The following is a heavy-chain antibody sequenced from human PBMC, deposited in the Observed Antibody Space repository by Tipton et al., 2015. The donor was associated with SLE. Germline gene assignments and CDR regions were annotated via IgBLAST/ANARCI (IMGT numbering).Heavy chain of an antibody. V-gene: IGHV3-30*04. CDR1: GFTFSSYA. J-gene: IGHJ4*02. Sequence: SLRLSCAASGFTFSSYAMHWVRQAPGKGLEWVAVISYDGSNKYYADSVKGRFTISRDNSKNTLYLQMNSLRAEDTAVYYCARAEETYCSGGSCYSGDYWGQGTLVTVSS. CDR2: ISYDGSNK. CDR3: ARAEETYCSGGSCYSGDY. D-gene: IGHD2-15*01.